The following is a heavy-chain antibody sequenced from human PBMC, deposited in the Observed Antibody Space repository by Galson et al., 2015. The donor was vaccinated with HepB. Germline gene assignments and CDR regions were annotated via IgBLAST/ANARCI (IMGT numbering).Heavy chain of an antibody. D-gene: IGHD3-3*01. CDR3: AKAIFGVVTPDY. CDR2: INSDGSST. CDR1: GFTFSSYW. V-gene: IGHV3-74*01. J-gene: IGHJ4*02. Sequence: SLRLSCAASGFTFSSYWMHWVRQAPGKGLVWVSRINSDGSSTSYADSVKGRFTISRDNAKNTLYLQMNSLRAEDTAVYYCAKAIFGVVTPDYWGQGTLVTVSS.